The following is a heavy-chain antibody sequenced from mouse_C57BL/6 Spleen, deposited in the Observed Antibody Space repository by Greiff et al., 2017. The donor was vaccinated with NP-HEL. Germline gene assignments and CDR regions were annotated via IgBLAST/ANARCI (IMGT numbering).Heavy chain of an antibody. J-gene: IGHJ2*01. CDR2: IDPSDSET. V-gene: IGHV1-52*01. CDR3: ARWDYYGSSHGDY. CDR1: GYTFTSYW. D-gene: IGHD1-1*01. Sequence: VQLQQSGAELVRPGSSVKLSCKASGYTFTSYWMHWVKQRPIQGLEWIGNIDPSDSETHYNQKFKDKATLTVDKSSSTAYMQLSSLTSEDSAVYYCARWDYYGSSHGDYWGQGTTLTVSS.